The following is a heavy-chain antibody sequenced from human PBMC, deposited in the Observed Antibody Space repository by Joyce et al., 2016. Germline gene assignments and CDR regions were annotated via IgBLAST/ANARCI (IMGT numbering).Heavy chain of an antibody. D-gene: IGHD2-2*01. Sequence: QVQLLQSGAEVKKPGASVKVSCKASGYTFTSYGINWVRQAPGQGLEWMGWIRAYNGNTNYAQKLQDRVTMTTDTSTSTAYMELRSLRSDDTAVYYCARGGYCSSASCHFHYYYYMDVWGKGTTVTVSS. CDR2: IRAYNGNT. V-gene: IGHV1-18*01. CDR3: ARGGYCSSASCHFHYYYYMDV. CDR1: GYTFTSYG. J-gene: IGHJ6*03.